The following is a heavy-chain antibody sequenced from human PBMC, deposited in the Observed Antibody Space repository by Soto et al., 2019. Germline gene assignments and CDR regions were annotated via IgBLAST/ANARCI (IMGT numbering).Heavy chain of an antibody. Sequence: EVQLVESGGGLVQPGGSLRLSCAASGFTFSSYSMNWVRQAPGKGLEWVSYVSSSGSTIDYADSVKGRFSISRDNAKKALSLQMNSLRDEDTAVYYCARWGSFASWGQGTLVTVSS. D-gene: IGHD3-10*01. CDR1: GFTFSSYS. J-gene: IGHJ4*02. CDR3: ARWGSFAS. CDR2: VSSSGSTI. V-gene: IGHV3-48*02.